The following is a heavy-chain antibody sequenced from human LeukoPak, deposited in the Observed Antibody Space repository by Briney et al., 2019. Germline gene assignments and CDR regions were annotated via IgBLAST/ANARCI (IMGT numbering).Heavy chain of an antibody. V-gene: IGHV4-39*07. Sequence: SETPSLTCTVSGGSISGSSYYWGWIRQPPGKGLEWIGSIYYSGSTYYNPSLKSRVTISVDTSKNQFSLKLSSVTAADTAVYYCAREIVPAATHYYYYMDVWGKGTTVTVSS. J-gene: IGHJ6*03. CDR3: AREIVPAATHYYYYMDV. CDR1: GGSISGSSYY. D-gene: IGHD2-2*01. CDR2: IYYSGST.